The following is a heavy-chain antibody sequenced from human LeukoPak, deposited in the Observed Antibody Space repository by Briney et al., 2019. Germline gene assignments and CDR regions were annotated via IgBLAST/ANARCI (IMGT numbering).Heavy chain of an antibody. D-gene: IGHD3-22*01. Sequence: SETLSLTCTVSGGSISSSSYYWGWIRQPPGKGLEWIGSIYYSGSTYYNPSLKSRVTISVDTSKNQFSLKLSSVTAADTAVYYCARQAAGGSGYYYYYYYYMDVWGKGTTVTISS. CDR1: GGSISSSSYY. V-gene: IGHV4-39*01. J-gene: IGHJ6*03. CDR2: IYYSGST. CDR3: ARQAAGGSGYYYYYYYYMDV.